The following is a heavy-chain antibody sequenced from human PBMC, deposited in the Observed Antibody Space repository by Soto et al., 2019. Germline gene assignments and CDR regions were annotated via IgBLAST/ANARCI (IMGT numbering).Heavy chain of an antibody. J-gene: IGHJ4*02. V-gene: IGHV1-2*02. Sequence: ASVKVSCKDYGYTFTGYYIHWLRCASGRGRAGMGWITPKSGGTNYAQKFQGRVNMTRDTSISTAYMELRRLRSDDKAVYYCARDIRGLLATGGDYYYDSSGYYYESHFDSWGQGTLVSVSS. CDR3: ARDIRGLLATGGDYYYDSSGYYYESHFDS. CDR1: GYTFTGYY. D-gene: IGHD3-22*01. CDR2: ITPKSGGT.